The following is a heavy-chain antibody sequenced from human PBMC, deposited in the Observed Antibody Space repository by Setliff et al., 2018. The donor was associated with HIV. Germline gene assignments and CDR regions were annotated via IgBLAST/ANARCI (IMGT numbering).Heavy chain of an antibody. D-gene: IGHD3-10*01. V-gene: IGHV3-48*01. Sequence: GSLRLSCTASGFTFSSYSMNWVRQAPGKGLEWVSYISSSSSTIYYADSVKGRFTISRDNANNSQYLQMNSLRAEDTALYYCARGPRFNSLRYNYYYMDIWGKGTTVTVS. J-gene: IGHJ6*03. CDR1: GFTFSSYS. CDR3: ARGPRFNSLRYNYYYMDI. CDR2: ISSSSSTI.